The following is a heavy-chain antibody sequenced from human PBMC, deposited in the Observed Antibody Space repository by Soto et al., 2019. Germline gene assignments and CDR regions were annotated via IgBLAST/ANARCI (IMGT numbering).Heavy chain of an antibody. CDR3: AATMIVVVTKTYGMDV. CDR1: GGSISSGDYY. Sequence: ASETLSLTCTVSGGSISSGDYYWSWIRQPPGKGLEWIGYIYYSGSTYYNPSLKSRVTISVDTSKNQFSLKLSSVTAADTAVYYCAATMIVVVTKTYGMDVWGQGTTVTVSS. J-gene: IGHJ6*02. V-gene: IGHV4-30-4*01. CDR2: IYYSGST. D-gene: IGHD3-22*01.